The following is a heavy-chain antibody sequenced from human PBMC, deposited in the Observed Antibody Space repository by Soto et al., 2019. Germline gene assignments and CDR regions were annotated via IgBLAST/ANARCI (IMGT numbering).Heavy chain of an antibody. Sequence: GGSLRLSCAASGFTFTSHSMSWVRQAPGKGLEWVANIKQDGSEKYYVDSVKGRFTISRDNAKNSLYLQMNSLRAEDTAVYYCARVGKANYYGMDVWGQGTTVTVSS. CDR1: GFTFTSHS. D-gene: IGHD7-27*01. CDR2: IKQDGSEK. J-gene: IGHJ6*02. CDR3: ARVGKANYYGMDV. V-gene: IGHV3-7*05.